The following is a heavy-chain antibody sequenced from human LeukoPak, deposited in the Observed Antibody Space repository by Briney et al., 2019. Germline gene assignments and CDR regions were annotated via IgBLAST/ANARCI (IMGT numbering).Heavy chain of an antibody. J-gene: IGHJ6*02. D-gene: IGHD3-9*01. CDR1: GYTLTELP. V-gene: IGHV1-24*01. CDR3: ATATIDTISSRDYYYYYGMDV. CDR2: FDPEDGET. Sequence: ASVKVSCKVSGYTLTELPMYWVRQAPGKGLEWMGGFDPEDGETIYAQKFQGRVTMTEDTSTDTAYMELSSLRSEDTAVYYCATATIDTISSRDYYYYYGMDVWGQGTTVTVSS.